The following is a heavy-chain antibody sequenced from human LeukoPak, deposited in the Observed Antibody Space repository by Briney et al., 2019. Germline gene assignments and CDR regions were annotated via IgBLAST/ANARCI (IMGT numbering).Heavy chain of an antibody. J-gene: IGHJ3*02. CDR1: GYTFTSYG. Sequence: GASVKVSCKASGYTFTSYGISWMRQPPGQGLEWMGWISAYNGNTNYAQKLHGRDTMTTDTSTSTAYMELRSLRSDDTAVYYCARDRGLEYYYDSSGYADAFDIWGQGTMVTVSS. CDR3: ARDRGLEYYYDSSGYADAFDI. CDR2: ISAYNGNT. D-gene: IGHD3-22*01. V-gene: IGHV1-18*01.